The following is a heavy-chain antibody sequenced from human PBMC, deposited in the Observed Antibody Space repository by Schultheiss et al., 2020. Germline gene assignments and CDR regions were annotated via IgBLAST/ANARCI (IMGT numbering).Heavy chain of an antibody. D-gene: IGHD3-10*01. CDR3: TTGWFGELSGY. CDR2: IKSKTDGGTT. J-gene: IGHJ4*02. Sequence: GGSLRLSCVASGFTFSSYDMNWVRQAPGKGLEWVGRIKSKTDGGTTDYAAPVKGRFTISRDDSKNTLYLQMNSLKTEDTAVYYCTTGWFGELSGYWGQGTLVTLSS. CDR1: GFTFSSYD. V-gene: IGHV3-15*01.